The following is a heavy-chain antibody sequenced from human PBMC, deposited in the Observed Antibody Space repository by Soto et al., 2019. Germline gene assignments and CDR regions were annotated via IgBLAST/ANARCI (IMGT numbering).Heavy chain of an antibody. J-gene: IGHJ6*02. V-gene: IGHV1-8*01. Sequence: GASVKVSCKASGYTFTSYDINWVRQATGQGLEWMGWMIPNSGNTGYAQKFQGRVTMTRNTSISTAYMELSSLRSEDTAVYYCARGRGLPYFDWLGGMDVWGQGTTVTVSS. CDR3: ARGRGLPYFDWLGGMDV. CDR2: MIPNSGNT. D-gene: IGHD3-9*01. CDR1: GYTFTSYD.